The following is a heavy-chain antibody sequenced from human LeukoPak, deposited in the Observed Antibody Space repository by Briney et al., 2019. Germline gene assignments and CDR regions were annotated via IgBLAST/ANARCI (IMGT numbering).Heavy chain of an antibody. CDR3: XKARAGPLMITFGGVIVX. CDR1: GFTFSSYA. J-gene: IGHJ4*02. D-gene: IGHD3-16*02. CDR2: ISGSGGST. Sequence: PGGSLRLSCAASGFTFSSYAMSWVRQAPGKGLEWVSAISGSGGSTYYADSVKGRFTISRDNSKNALYLQMNSLRAEDTAVYYCXKARAGPLMITFGGVIVXWGQXTLXT. V-gene: IGHV3-23*01.